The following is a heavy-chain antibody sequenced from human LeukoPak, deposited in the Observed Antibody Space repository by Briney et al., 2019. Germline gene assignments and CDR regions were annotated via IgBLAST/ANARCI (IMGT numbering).Heavy chain of an antibody. D-gene: IGHD3-10*01. CDR3: AKDGGIIIPTYYFDY. J-gene: IGHJ4*02. Sequence: GGSLRLSCAASGFTFGSHAMGWVRQPPGKGVEWVSGIVGSGGSTYYADSVKGRFTISRDNSKNTLYLQMNSLRAEDTAVYYCAKDGGIIIPTYYFDYWAREPWSPSPQ. V-gene: IGHV3-23*01. CDR2: IVGSGGST. CDR1: GFTFGSHA.